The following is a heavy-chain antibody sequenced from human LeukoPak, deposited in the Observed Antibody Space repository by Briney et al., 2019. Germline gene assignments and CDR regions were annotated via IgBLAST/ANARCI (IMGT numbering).Heavy chain of an antibody. V-gene: IGHV3-53*01. CDR3: ARRGDGFGSPFDY. CDR1: GFTVSSNY. J-gene: IGHJ4*02. Sequence: AGSLRLSCAPSGFTVSSNYMSWVRQGPGKGLEWVSTLNSRGSTYYAESVKGRFTISRHDSKNMLFLQMDSLRAEDTAIYYCARRGDGFGSPFDYWDQGTLVTVSS. D-gene: IGHD3-16*01. CDR2: LNSRGST.